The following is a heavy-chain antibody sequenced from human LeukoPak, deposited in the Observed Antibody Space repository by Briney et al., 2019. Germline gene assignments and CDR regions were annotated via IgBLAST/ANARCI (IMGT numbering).Heavy chain of an antibody. CDR1: GFTFSNYA. CDR2: ISDDGRST. CDR3: AQAYLPTEDY. Sequence: GGSLRLSCAASGFTFSNYAMCWVRQAPGKGLEWVSGISDDGRSTCHADSVKGRFTISRDDSKSTLYLQMDSLRAEDTAVYYCAQAYLPTEDYWGQGTLVTVSS. V-gene: IGHV3-23*01. D-gene: IGHD2-2*01. J-gene: IGHJ4*02.